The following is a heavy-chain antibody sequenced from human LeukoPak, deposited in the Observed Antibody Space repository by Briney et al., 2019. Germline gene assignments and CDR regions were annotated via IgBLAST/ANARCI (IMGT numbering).Heavy chain of an antibody. CDR1: GYTFTSYY. D-gene: IGHD6-19*01. CDR2: INPTGGST. J-gene: IGHJ4*02. CDR3: ARFLVVAGFLDY. V-gene: IGHV1-46*01. Sequence: ASVKVSCKASGYTFTSYYMHWVRQAPGQGLEWMGIINPTGGSTSYAQKFRGRVTMTRDTSTSTVYMDLSSLRSEDTAVYYCARFLVVAGFLDYWGQGTLVTVSS.